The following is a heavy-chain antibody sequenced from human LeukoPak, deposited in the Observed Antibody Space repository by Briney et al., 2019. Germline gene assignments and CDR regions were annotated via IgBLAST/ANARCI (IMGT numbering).Heavy chain of an antibody. D-gene: IGHD2-8*01. Sequence: GGSLRLSCAASGFTFRSYAMSWVRQAPGKGLEGVSGNSNSGGSGSAYYADSVKGRITIFRDNSKSTLYLQMNSLRVEDTAVYYCALGYAMNYWGQGTLVTVSS. CDR1: GFTFRSYA. J-gene: IGHJ4*02. V-gene: IGHV3-23*01. CDR3: ALGYAMNY. CDR2: NSNSGGSGSA.